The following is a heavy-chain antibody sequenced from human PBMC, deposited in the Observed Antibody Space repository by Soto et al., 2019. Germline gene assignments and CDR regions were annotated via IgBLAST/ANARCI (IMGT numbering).Heavy chain of an antibody. Sequence: QVQVEGFGGGVVRPGRSLSLSCEAPGFTFSDLGFHWVRQAPGKGREWVAMISYDGSDRYYRDSVQGRFTISRDDSKNTVYLQMNSLRAEDTATYYCARSTYCNGGSCFPQYWGPGTLVTVSS. V-gene: IGHV3-30*03. J-gene: IGHJ4*02. CDR1: GFTFSDLG. D-gene: IGHD2-15*01. CDR3: ARSTYCNGGSCFPQY. CDR2: ISYDGSDR.